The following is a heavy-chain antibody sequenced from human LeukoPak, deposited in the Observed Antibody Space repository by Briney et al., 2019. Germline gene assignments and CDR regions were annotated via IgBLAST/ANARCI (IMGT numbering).Heavy chain of an antibody. CDR1: GFTFSSYA. CDR3: ARDLWTSSC. J-gene: IGHJ4*02. D-gene: IGHD2-21*01. CDR2: ISYDGSNK. Sequence: GGSLRLSCAASGFTFSSYAMSWVRQAPGKGLEWVAVISYDGSNKYYADSVKGRFTISRDNSKNTLYLQMNSLRAEDTAVYYCARDLWTSSCWGQGTLVTVSS. V-gene: IGHV3-30-3*01.